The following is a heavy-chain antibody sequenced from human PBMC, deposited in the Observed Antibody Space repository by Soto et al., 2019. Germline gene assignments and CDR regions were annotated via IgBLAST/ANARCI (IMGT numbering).Heavy chain of an antibody. J-gene: IGHJ5*02. D-gene: IGHD2-8*01. CDR3: ASLWCTNGVCWFDP. Sequence: ASVKVSCKASGYTFTSYGISWVRQAPGQGLEWMGWISAYNGNTNYAQKLQGRVTMTTDTSASTAYMELRSLRSEDTAVYYCASLWCTNGVCWFDPWGQGTLVTVSS. V-gene: IGHV1-18*01. CDR1: GYTFTSYG. CDR2: ISAYNGNT.